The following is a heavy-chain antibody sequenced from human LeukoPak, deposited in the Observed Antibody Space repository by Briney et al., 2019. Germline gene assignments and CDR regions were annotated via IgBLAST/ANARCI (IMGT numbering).Heavy chain of an antibody. Sequence: PSETLSLTCTVSGGSISSGYYWGWIRQPPGKGLEWIGSIYHSGSTYYNPSLKSRVTIPVDTSKNQFSLKLSSVTAADTAVYYCARVLLYLYGMDVWGQGTTVTVSS. V-gene: IGHV4-38-2*02. CDR2: IYHSGST. CDR1: GGSISSGYY. J-gene: IGHJ6*02. CDR3: ARVLLYLYGMDV. D-gene: IGHD2-8*01.